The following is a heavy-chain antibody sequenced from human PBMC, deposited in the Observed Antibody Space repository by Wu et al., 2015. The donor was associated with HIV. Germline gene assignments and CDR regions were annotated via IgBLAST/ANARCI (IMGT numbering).Heavy chain of an antibody. V-gene: IGHV1-8*01. CDR2: VNPNSGNT. CDR3: AVLYNLPPVMTILDT. J-gene: IGHJ5*02. Sequence: QLHLVQSGAEVRKPGASVNISCKASGYTFTTFNLHWVRQAPGQGLEWMGWVNPNSGNTDYAQKFQGRLTMTRTTSINTAYMELSGLTSEDTAIYYCAVLYNLPPVMTILDTWGQGTLVTVSS. D-gene: IGHD1-1*01. CDR1: GYTFTTFN.